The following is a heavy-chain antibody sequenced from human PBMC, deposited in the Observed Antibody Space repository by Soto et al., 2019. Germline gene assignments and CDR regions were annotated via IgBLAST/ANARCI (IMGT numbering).Heavy chain of an antibody. CDR1: GFTFGSYA. V-gene: IGHV3-23*01. Sequence: GESLKISCAASGFTFGSYAMSWVRLAPGKGLEWVSVAGPSGSSTFYTDSVRGRFTISRDNVENTLYLQMNSLRVADTALYFCARTYYYDSTGYYRTFDYWGQGTLVTVS. CDR3: ARTYYYDSTGYYRTFDY. D-gene: IGHD3-22*01. CDR2: AGPSGSST. J-gene: IGHJ4*02.